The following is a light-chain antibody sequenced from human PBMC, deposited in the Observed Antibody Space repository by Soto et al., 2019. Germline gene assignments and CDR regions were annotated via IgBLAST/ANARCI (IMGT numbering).Light chain of an antibody. Sequence: EIVLPPSPATLSFSPGSRAPLSCRASQSVSSYLAWYQQKPGQAPRIIIYDASNRATGIQARFSGSGSGTEFTLTIRSMQSEDFAVYYCKKYNGWPLTFGGGTTVDLK. CDR2: DAS. CDR3: KKYNGWPLT. V-gene: IGKV3-11*01. J-gene: IGKJ4*01. CDR1: QSVSSY.